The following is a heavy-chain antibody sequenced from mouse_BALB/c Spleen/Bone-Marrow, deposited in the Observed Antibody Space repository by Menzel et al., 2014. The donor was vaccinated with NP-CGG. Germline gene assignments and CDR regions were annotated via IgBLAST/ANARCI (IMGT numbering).Heavy chain of an antibody. CDR1: GFSLTSYG. J-gene: IGHJ4*01. CDR2: ICAGGST. Sequence: VKLVESGPGLVAPSQSLSITCTVSGFSLTSYGVHWVRQPPGKVLEWLGVICAGGSTNYNSALMSRLSISKDNSKSQVFLKMNSLQTDDTAMYYCARGSYYEGAMDYWGQGTSVTVSS. D-gene: IGHD1-1*01. CDR3: ARGSYYEGAMDY. V-gene: IGHV2-9*02.